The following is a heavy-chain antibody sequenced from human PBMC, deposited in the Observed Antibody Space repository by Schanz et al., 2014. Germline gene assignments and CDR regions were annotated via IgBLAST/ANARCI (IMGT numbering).Heavy chain of an antibody. D-gene: IGHD4-17*01. J-gene: IGHJ3*02. V-gene: IGHV3-23*04. CDR2: ISASGGTT. Sequence: EVQLVDSGGGLVKPGGSLRLSCTASGFPFSDYFMAWIRQPPGRGLEWVSAISASGGTTYYADSVKGRFTISRDNSKNTLYLQMNSLRAEDTAVYYCARKMKLGVYGGKGHDSLDIWGQGTMVTVSS. CDR1: GFPFSDYF. CDR3: ARKMKLGVYGGKGHDSLDI.